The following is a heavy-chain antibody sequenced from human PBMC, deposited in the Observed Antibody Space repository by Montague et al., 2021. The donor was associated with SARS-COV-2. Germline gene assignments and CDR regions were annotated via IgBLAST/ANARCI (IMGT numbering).Heavy chain of an antibody. CDR2: IYASGST. CDR3: ARGGVAAAQVVDY. V-gene: IGHV4-4*07. D-gene: IGHD2-15*01. CDR1: GESISSFF. J-gene: IGHJ4*02. Sequence: SETLSLTCTVSGESISSFFWNWIRQPAGKGLGWIGIIYASGSTDYNPSLESRVTISVDTSKNQFSLKVNSVTAADTAMYYCARGGVAAAQVVDYWGRGTLVTVSS.